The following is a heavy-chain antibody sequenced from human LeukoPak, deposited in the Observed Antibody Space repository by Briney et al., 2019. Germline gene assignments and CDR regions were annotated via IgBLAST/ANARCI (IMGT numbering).Heavy chain of an antibody. CDR3: AKGNVRRIAVAGTPFDY. J-gene: IGHJ4*02. CDR1: GFTSSSYA. D-gene: IGHD6-19*01. CDR2: ISGSGGTT. V-gene: IGHV3-23*01. Sequence: PGGSLRLSCAASGFTSSSYAMSWVRQAPGKGLEWVSAISGSGGTTYYTDSVKGRFTISRDNSKNTLYLQMNGLIAEDTAVYYCAKGNVRRIAVAGTPFDYWGQGTLVTVSS.